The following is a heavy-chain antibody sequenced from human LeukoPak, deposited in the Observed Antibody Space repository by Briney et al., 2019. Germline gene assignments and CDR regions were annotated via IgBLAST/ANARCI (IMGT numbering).Heavy chain of an antibody. D-gene: IGHD2-8*01. CDR3: ARVGRASLCTNVVCYSGYYYYMDV. CDR1: GGSFSSHY. J-gene: IGHJ6*03. CDR2: IYYSGST. V-gene: IGHV4-59*11. Sequence: SETLSLTCTVSGGSFSSHYWSWIRQPPGKGLEWIGYIYYSGSTNYNPSLKSRVTISVDTSKNQSSLKLSSVTAADTAVYYCARVGRASLCTNVVCYSGYYYYMDVWGKGTTVTVSS.